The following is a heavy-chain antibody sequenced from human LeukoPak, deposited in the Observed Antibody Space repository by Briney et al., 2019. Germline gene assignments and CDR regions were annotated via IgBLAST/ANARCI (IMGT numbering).Heavy chain of an antibody. CDR2: ISGSGGST. Sequence: GGSLRLSCTASGFTFSSYAMTWVRQAPGKGLEWVSAISGSGGSTYYADSVKGRFTISRDNSKNTLYLQMNSLRAEDTAVYYCAKVSSWNTIDYWGQGTLVTVSS. J-gene: IGHJ4*02. D-gene: IGHD6-13*01. CDR3: AKVSSWNTIDY. CDR1: GFTFSSYA. V-gene: IGHV3-23*01.